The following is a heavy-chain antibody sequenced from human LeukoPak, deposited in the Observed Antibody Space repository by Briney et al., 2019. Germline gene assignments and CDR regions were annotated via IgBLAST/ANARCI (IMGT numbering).Heavy chain of an antibody. J-gene: IGHJ4*02. CDR2: VPHDGGNE. Sequence: GGSLRLSCAASGLTFRGSDMHWVRQAPGKGLEWVAFVPHDGGNENYADSVKGRFTISRDNHKNTLFLQLNSLRAEDTAVYYCAKGSINYFEYWGRGTLVTVSS. CDR1: GLTFRGSD. V-gene: IGHV3-30*02. CDR3: AKGSINYFEY.